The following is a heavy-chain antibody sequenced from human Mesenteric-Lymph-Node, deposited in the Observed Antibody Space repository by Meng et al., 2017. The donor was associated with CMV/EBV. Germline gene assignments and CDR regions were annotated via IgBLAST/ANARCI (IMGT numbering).Heavy chain of an antibody. J-gene: IGHJ4*02. V-gene: IGHV1-69*10. Sequence: VSCKASGGTFSSYAISWVRQAPGQGLEWMGGIIPILGIANYAQKFQGRVTITADKSTSTAYMELSSLRSEDTAVYYCASGKGQLEDYWGQGTLVTVSS. D-gene: IGHD5-18*01. CDR2: IIPILGIA. CDR3: ASGKGQLEDY. CDR1: GGTFSSYA.